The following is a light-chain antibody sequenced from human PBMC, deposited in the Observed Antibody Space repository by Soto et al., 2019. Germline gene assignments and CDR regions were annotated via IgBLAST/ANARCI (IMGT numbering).Light chain of an antibody. CDR3: SSHSSSSTLVV. J-gene: IGLJ2*01. CDR2: DVN. Sequence: QSVLTQPASMSGSPGQSITISCTGTSSDVGGYNYVSWYRQHPGKAPKLMIYDVNNRPSGVSNRFSGSKSGNTASLTISGLQAEDEADYYCSSHSSSSTLVVFGGGTEVTVL. CDR1: SSDVGGYNY. V-gene: IGLV2-14*03.